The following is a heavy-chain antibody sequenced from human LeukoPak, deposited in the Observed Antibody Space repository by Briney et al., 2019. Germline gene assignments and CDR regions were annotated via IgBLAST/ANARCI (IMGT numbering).Heavy chain of an antibody. J-gene: IGHJ6*03. CDR3: ARDPERITMVRGVTVPYYYMDV. V-gene: IGHV3-21*01. Sequence: EGSLRLSCAASGFTFSSYSMNWVRQAPGKGLEWVSSISSSSSYIYYADSVKGRFTISRDNAKNSLYLQMNSLRAEDTAVYYCARDPERITMVRGVTVPYYYMDVWGKGTTVTVSS. D-gene: IGHD3-10*01. CDR2: ISSSSSYI. CDR1: GFTFSSYS.